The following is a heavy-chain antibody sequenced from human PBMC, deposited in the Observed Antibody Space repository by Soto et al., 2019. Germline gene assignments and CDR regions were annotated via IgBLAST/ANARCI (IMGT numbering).Heavy chain of an antibody. CDR3: AHRVLRTVFGLVTTTAIYFDF. CDR2: IYWDDDK. J-gene: IGHJ4*02. CDR1: GFSLTTSGVG. D-gene: IGHD3-3*01. V-gene: IGHV2-5*02. Sequence: QITLNESGPTQVKPRQTLTLTCTFSGFSLTTSGVGVGWIRQSPGKAPEWLAPIYWDDDKRYSPSLKRRLTTTKDTPKTPVVLTMADLDPADTATYYCAHRVLRTVFGLVTTTAIYFDFWGQGTPVAVSS.